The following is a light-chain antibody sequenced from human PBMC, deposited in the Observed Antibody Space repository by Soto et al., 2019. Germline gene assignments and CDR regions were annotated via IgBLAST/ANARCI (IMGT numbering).Light chain of an antibody. CDR3: QQRNSWPLT. V-gene: IGKV3D-15*01. CDR2: GAS. CDR1: QSVSSN. Sequence: EIVMTQSPATLSVSPGERATLSCRASQSVSSNLAWYQQKPGQAPRLLIYGASNRATGIPDRFSGSGSGTEFTLTISSLQSEDFAVYYCQQRNSWPLTFGGGTKVDIK. J-gene: IGKJ4*01.